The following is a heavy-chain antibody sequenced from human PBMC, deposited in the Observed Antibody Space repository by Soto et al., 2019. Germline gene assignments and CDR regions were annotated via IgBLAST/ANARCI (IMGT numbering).Heavy chain of an antibody. D-gene: IGHD6-13*01. CDR3: ARDGTGYSSSWYLY. CDR2: IWYDGSNK. Sequence: GGSLRLSCAAAGFTFSSYDMHWVRQAPGKGLEWVAVIWYDGSNKYYADSVKGRFTISRDNSKNTLYLQMNSLRAEDTAVYYCARDGTGYSSSWYLYWGQGTLVTVSS. CDR1: GFTFSSYD. J-gene: IGHJ4*02. V-gene: IGHV3-33*01.